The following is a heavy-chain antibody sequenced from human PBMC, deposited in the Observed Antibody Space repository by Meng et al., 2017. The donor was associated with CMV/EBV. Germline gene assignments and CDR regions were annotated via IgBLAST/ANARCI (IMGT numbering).Heavy chain of an antibody. CDR1: GFTVSSNY. CDR2: IYSGGST. D-gene: IGHD1-14*01. CDR3: ARNVTH. Sequence: GESLKISCAASGFTVSSNYMSWVRQAPGKVLEWVSVIYSGGSTYYADSVKGRFTISRDNSKNTLYLQMNSLRAEDTAVYYCARNVTHWGQGTLVTVSS. J-gene: IGHJ4*02. V-gene: IGHV3-53*01.